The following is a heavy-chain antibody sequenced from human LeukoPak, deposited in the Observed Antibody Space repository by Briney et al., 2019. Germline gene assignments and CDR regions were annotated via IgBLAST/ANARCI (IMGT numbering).Heavy chain of an antibody. Sequence: GRALRLSWAASGFTFSSYAMHWVRQAPGRGLDGVAVISYDGSKKCYADSVKGRFTISRDNSKNTLYLQMNSLRAEDTAVYYCARGRRITMIVVVSVTSYGMDVWGQGTTVTVSS. D-gene: IGHD3-22*01. CDR3: ARGRRITMIVVVSVTSYGMDV. V-gene: IGHV3-30-3*01. CDR1: GFTFSSYA. J-gene: IGHJ6*02. CDR2: ISYDGSKK.